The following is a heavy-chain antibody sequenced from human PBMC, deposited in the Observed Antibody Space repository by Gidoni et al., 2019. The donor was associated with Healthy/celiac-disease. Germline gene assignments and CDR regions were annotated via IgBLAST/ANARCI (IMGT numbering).Heavy chain of an antibody. V-gene: IGHV4-31*03. Sequence: QVQLQESGPGLVKPSQTLSLTCTVSGGSISSGGYSWSWIRQHPGKGLEWIGYIYSSGSTYYNPSLKSRVTISVDTSKNQCSLKLSSVTAADTAVYYCARAGVVVIGAFDIWGQGTMVTVSS. J-gene: IGHJ3*02. D-gene: IGHD3-22*01. CDR1: GGSISSGGYS. CDR2: IYSSGST. CDR3: ARAGVVVIGAFDI.